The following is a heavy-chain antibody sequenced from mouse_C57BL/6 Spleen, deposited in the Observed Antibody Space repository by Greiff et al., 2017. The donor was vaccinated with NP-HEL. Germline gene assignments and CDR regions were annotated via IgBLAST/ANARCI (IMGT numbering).Heavy chain of an antibody. Sequence: QVQLQQSGPELVKPGASVKISCKASGYAFSSSWMNWVKQRPGKGLEWIGRIYPGDGDTNYNGKFKGKATLTADKSSSTAYMQLSSLTSEDSAVYFCARISYDYDWYFDVWGTGTTVTVSS. CDR3: ARISYDYDWYFDV. J-gene: IGHJ1*03. D-gene: IGHD2-4*01. V-gene: IGHV1-82*01. CDR1: GYAFSSSW. CDR2: IYPGDGDT.